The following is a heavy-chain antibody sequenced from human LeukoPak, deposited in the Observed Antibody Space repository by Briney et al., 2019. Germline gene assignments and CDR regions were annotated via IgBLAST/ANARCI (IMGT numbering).Heavy chain of an antibody. CDR1: GGSINDYY. CDR2: ISNSGTT. V-gene: IGHV4-59*01. J-gene: IGHJ5*02. Sequence: RTSETLSLTCTVSGGSINDYYWTWIRQAPGKGLEWLGYISNSGTTDYNPSLKSRVTMSVDTSKNEFSLKVTSVTAADTAMYYYARVVRGAVTSNCFDPWGQGTLVTVSS. D-gene: IGHD4-17*01. CDR3: ARVVRGAVTSNCFDP.